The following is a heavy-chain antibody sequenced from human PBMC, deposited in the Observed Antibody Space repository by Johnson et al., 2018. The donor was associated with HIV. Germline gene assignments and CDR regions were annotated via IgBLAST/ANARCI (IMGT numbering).Heavy chain of an antibody. D-gene: IGHD2-8*01. CDR1: GFIFSDYY. J-gene: IGHJ3*02. V-gene: IGHV3-30*02. CDR2: IRYDGSNR. CDR3: LIRDAFDI. Sequence: VQLVESGGGLVKPGGSLRLSCAASGFIFSDYYMSWIRQAPGKGLEWVAFIRYDGSNRYYADSVKGRFTISRDNSKNTLYLQMNSLRAEDTAVYYCLIRDAFDIWGQGTMVTVSS.